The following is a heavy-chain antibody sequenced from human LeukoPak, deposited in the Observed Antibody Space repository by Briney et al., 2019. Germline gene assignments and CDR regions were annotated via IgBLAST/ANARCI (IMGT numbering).Heavy chain of an antibody. J-gene: IGHJ4*02. CDR3: ARGGNSGWRTPNDDY. CDR2: INPSGGST. D-gene: IGHD6-19*01. CDR1: GYTFTSYY. V-gene: IGHV1-46*01. Sequence: ASVKVSCKASGYTFTSYYMHWVRQAPGQGLEWMGIINPSGGSTSYAQKFQGRVTMTRDTSTSTVYMELSSLRSDDAAVYYCARGGNSGWRTPNDDYWGQGTLVTVSS.